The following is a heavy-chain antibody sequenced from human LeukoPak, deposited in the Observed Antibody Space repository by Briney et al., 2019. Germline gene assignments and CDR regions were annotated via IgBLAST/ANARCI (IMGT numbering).Heavy chain of an antibody. CDR3: AKEGPYGSGSYYDENYMDV. CDR2: LSGSGGST. Sequence: GGSLRLSCTVSGFTVSGNSMSWVRQAPGKGLEWVSALSGSGGSTYYADSVKGRFTISRDNSKKKLHLQMNSLRAEDTAVYYCAKEGPYGSGSYYDENYMDVWGKGTTVTVSS. CDR1: GFTVSGNS. V-gene: IGHV3-23*01. D-gene: IGHD3-10*01. J-gene: IGHJ6*03.